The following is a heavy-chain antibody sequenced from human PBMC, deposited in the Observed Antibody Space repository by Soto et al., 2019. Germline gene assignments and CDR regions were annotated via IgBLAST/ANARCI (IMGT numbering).Heavy chain of an antibody. CDR2: IYYSGST. J-gene: IGHJ3*02. Sequence: PSETLSLTCTVSGGSISSYYWSWIRQPPGKGLEWIGYIYYSGSTHYNPSLKSRVNISVDTSKNQFSLKLSSVTAADTAVYYCASFYYDSSGYLLDRGDFDIWGQGTMVTVSS. V-gene: IGHV4-59*01. D-gene: IGHD3-22*01. CDR1: GGSISSYY. CDR3: ASFYYDSSGYLLDRGDFDI.